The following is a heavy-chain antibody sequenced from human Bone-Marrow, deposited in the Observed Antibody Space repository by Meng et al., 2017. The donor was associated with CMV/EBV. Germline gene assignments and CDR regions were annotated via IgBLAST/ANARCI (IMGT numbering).Heavy chain of an antibody. CDR1: GGSVSFGDYY. Sequence: GSLRLSCSVAGGSVSFGDYYWNWIRQPPGKGLEWIGYIYYSGSTKYNPSLKSRVTMSMDTSKNQFSLRLSSVTTADTAVYYCARLDYRWGYFFDSWGQGTLVTVSS. CDR3: ARLDYRWGYFFDS. D-gene: IGHD4-11*01. V-gene: IGHV4-61*08. CDR2: IYYSGST. J-gene: IGHJ4*02.